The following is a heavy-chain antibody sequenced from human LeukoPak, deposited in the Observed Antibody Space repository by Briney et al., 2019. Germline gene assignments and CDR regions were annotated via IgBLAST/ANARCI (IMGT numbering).Heavy chain of an antibody. J-gene: IGHJ4*02. CDR2: ISGSGGST. D-gene: IGHD3-3*01. Sequence: GGSLRLSCAASGFTFCSYDMHWVRQATGKGLEWVSAISGSGGSTYYADSVKGRFTISRDNSKNTLYLQMNSLRAEDTAVYYCAKEPYYDFWSGPSFDYWGQGTLVTVSS. V-gene: IGHV3-23*01. CDR3: AKEPYYDFWSGPSFDY. CDR1: GFTFCSYD.